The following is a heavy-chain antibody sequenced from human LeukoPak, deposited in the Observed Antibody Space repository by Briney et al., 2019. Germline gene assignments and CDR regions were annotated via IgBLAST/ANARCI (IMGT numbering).Heavy chain of an antibody. Sequence: SETLSLTCTVSGGSISSYYWSWMRQPPGKGLEWIGYIYYSGSTNYNPSLKSRVTKSEDTSKSQFSLTLSSVTAADTAVYYCARAYYYDSSGYYPVYYYYYMDVWGKGTTVTVSS. CDR2: IYYSGST. CDR1: GGSISSYY. CDR3: ARAYYYDSSGYYPVYYYYYMDV. J-gene: IGHJ6*03. V-gene: IGHV4-59*01. D-gene: IGHD3-22*01.